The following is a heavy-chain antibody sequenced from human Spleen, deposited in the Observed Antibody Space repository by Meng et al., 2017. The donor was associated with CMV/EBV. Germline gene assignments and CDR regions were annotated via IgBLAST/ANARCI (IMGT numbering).Heavy chain of an antibody. D-gene: IGHD2-2*01. Sequence: SSGGYYWSWIRQHPGKGLEWIGHIYYSGSTYYNPSLKSRVTITVDTSKNQFSLKLSSVSVADTAVYYCARVDPTIGYCSSTSCFAFDYWGQGTLVTV. J-gene: IGHJ4*02. CDR3: ARVDPTIGYCSSTSCFAFDY. CDR1: SSGGYY. CDR2: IYYSGST. V-gene: IGHV4-31*02.